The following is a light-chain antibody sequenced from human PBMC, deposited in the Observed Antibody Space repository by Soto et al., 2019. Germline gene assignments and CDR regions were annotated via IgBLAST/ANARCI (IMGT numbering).Light chain of an antibody. CDR3: QQSYSTPWT. Sequence: IQMTQSPSSLSASVGDRVTITCRASQSISSYLNWYQQKPGKAPKRLIYAASSLQSGVPSRFSGSGSGTDFTLTISSLQPEDFATYYCQQSYSTPWTFGQGTKVDIK. V-gene: IGKV1-39*01. CDR1: QSISSY. J-gene: IGKJ1*01. CDR2: AAS.